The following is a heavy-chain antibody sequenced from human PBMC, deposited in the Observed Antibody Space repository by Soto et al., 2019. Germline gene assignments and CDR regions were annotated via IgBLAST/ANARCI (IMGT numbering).Heavy chain of an antibody. CDR3: AKAPLFPRLNYGMDV. V-gene: IGHV3-23*01. CDR1: GFTLSSYA. D-gene: IGHD2-21*01. Sequence: GSLRLSCAACGFTLSSYAMGWVRQAPGKGLEWVSATSGSGGSTYYADSVKGRFTISRDNSKNTLYLQMNSLRAEDTAVYYCAKAPLFPRLNYGMDVWGQGTTVTVSS. CDR2: TSGSGGST. J-gene: IGHJ6*02.